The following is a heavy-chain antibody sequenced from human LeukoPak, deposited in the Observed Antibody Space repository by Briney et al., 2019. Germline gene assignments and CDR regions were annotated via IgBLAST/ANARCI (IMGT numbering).Heavy chain of an antibody. V-gene: IGHV3-15*01. CDR2: SKSEGAGGTT. J-gene: IGHJ3*01. CDR1: GLTFTNVW. Sequence: KTGGSLRLSCAASGLTFTNVWMNWVRQAPGKGPEWLGRSKSEGAGGTTDYAAPVKGRLTISRDDSKDTVYLQLNSLKTEDTAMYYCTAGSWGSFNFWGQGTGVTVSS. CDR3: TAGSWGSFNF. D-gene: IGHD7-27*01.